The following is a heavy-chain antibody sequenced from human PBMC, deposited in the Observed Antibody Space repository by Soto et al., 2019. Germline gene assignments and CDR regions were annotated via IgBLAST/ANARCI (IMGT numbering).Heavy chain of an antibody. Sequence: QPGGTLSLSCAASGFTIGRYGRSWVRQAPGKGLEWVSAVGPNGQGIYYADSVRGRFTISRDFSKNTVFLHMDILRAEDTAVYYCAKDRDYPRDYFHYWGQGNLVTVSS. CDR2: VGPNGQGI. J-gene: IGHJ4*02. CDR1: GFTIGRYG. CDR3: AKDRDYPRDYFHY. D-gene: IGHD3-10*01. V-gene: IGHV3-23*01.